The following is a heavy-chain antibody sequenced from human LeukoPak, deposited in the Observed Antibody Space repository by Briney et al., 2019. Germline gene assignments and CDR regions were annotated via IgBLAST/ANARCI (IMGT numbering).Heavy chain of an antibody. V-gene: IGHV3-21*01. CDR1: GFTFSSYS. Sequence: PGGSLRLSCAASGFTFSSYSMNWVRQAPGKGLEWVSSISSNSSYIYYADSVKGRFTISRDNAKNLLYLQMNSLRAEDTAVYYCAKVSLYGSVSYYYYYSMDVSGEGGTVTVSS. CDR3: AKVSLYGSVSYYYYYSMDV. J-gene: IGHJ6*02. D-gene: IGHD3-10*01. CDR2: ISSNSSYI.